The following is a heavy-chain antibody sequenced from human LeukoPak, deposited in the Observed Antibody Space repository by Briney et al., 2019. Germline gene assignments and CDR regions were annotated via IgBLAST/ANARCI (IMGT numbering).Heavy chain of an antibody. D-gene: IGHD6-6*01. CDR1: GFTFSSYS. J-gene: IGHJ3*02. V-gene: IGHV3-21*01. CDR2: ISSSSSYI. Sequence: GGSLRLSCAASGFTFSSYSMNWVRQAPGKGLEWVSSISSSSSYIYYADSVKGRFTISRDNAKNSLFLQMNSLGAEDTAVYYCARDDSSSFGGDAFDIWGQGTMVTVSS. CDR3: ARDDSSSFGGDAFDI.